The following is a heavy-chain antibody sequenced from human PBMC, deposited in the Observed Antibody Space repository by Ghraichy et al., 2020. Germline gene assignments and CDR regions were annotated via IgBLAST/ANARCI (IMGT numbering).Heavy chain of an antibody. D-gene: IGHD6-6*01. CDR2: ISGSGGST. J-gene: IGHJ4*02. V-gene: IGHV3-23*01. Sequence: GGSLRLSCAASGFTFSSYAMSWVRQAPGKGLEWVSAISGSGGSTYYADSVKGRFTISRDNSKNTLYLQMNSLRAEDTTVYYCAKSQLVRFSRQDYWGQGTLVTVSS. CDR3: AKSQLVRFSRQDY. CDR1: GFTFSSYA.